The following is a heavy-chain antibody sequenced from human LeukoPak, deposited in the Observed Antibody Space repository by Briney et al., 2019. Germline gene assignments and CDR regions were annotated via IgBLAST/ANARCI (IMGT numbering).Heavy chain of an antibody. V-gene: IGHV3-33*06. J-gene: IGHJ4*02. CDR2: IWYDGSNK. Sequence: GGSLRLSCAASGFTFSSYGMHWVRQAPGKGLEWVAVIWYDGSNKYYADSVKGRFTISRDNSKNTLYLQMNSLRAEDTAVYYCAKEGRGYSGYDYKDYWGQGTLVTVSS. CDR1: GFTFSSYG. D-gene: IGHD5-12*01. CDR3: AKEGRGYSGYDYKDY.